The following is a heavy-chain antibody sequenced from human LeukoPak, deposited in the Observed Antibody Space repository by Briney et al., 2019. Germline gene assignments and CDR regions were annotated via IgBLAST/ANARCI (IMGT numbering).Heavy chain of an antibody. J-gene: IGHJ4*02. D-gene: IGHD4-17*01. CDR3: ARDAVTVTYSFDY. V-gene: IGHV3-48*04. CDR1: GFTFSSYS. Sequence: GGPLRLSCAASGFTFSSYSMNWVRQAPGKGLEWVSYISSSSSTIYYADSVKGRFTISRDNAKNSPYLQMNSLRAEDTAVYYCARDAVTVTYSFDYWGQGTLVTVSS. CDR2: ISSSSSTI.